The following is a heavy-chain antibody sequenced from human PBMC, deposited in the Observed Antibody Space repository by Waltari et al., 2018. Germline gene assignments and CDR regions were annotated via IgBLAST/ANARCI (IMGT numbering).Heavy chain of an antibody. Sequence: QLQQWGAGLLKPSETLSLTCAVYGGSFSGYYWSWIRQPPGKGLEWIGEINHSGSTNYNPSLKSRVTISVHTSKNQFSLKLSSVTAADTAVYYCARLVGELVDYWGQGTLVTVSS. V-gene: IGHV4-34*01. CDR3: ARLVGELVDY. J-gene: IGHJ4*02. CDR1: GGSFSGYY. CDR2: INHSGST. D-gene: IGHD3-10*01.